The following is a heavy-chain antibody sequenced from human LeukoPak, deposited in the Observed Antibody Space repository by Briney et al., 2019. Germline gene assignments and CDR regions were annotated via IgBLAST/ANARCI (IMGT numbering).Heavy chain of an antibody. V-gene: IGHV4-59*08. Sequence: SETLSLTCTVSGGSITNYHWSWIRQPPGKGLEWIGYISYSGSTNYNPSLKSRVTISVDTSKNQFSLKLNSVTAADTAVYYCARHNSGSGSILGNWGQGTLVTVSS. CDR1: GGSITNYH. CDR3: ARHNSGSGSILGN. D-gene: IGHD3-10*01. CDR2: ISYSGST. J-gene: IGHJ1*01.